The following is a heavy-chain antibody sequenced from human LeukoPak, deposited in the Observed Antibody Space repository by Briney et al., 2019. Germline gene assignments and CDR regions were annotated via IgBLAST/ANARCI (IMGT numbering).Heavy chain of an antibody. CDR1: GYTFGDYY. J-gene: IGHJ6*03. CDR2: INPNTGET. CDR3: ARTGMNYYYGSGRPYYMDV. V-gene: IGHV1-2*02. Sequence: ASVKVSCKSSGYTFGDYYIHWVRQAPAQGLEWMGWINPNTGETKYAQKFQGRVTMTRDTSITTAYMELSRLRSDDTAVYYCARTGMNYYYGSGRPYYMDVWGKGTTVTISS. D-gene: IGHD3-10*01.